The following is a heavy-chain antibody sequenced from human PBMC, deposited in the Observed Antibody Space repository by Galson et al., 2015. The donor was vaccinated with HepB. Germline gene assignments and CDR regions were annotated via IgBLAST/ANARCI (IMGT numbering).Heavy chain of an antibody. CDR2: IAGSGGST. Sequence: LPCAASGLTLATQALSCLRRAPGAGLQWVSGIAGSGGSTYYADSVKGRFTISRDNSKNTLYLQMNSLRAEDTAVYYCAKDGYITPFDYWGQGTLVTVSS. V-gene: IGHV3-23*01. J-gene: IGHJ4*02. CDR3: AKDGYITPFDY. D-gene: IGHD5-24*01. CDR1: GLTLATQA.